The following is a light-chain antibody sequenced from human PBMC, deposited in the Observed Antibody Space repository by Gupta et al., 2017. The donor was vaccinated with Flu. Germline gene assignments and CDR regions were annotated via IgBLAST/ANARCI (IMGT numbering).Light chain of an antibody. CDR2: GNN. Sequence: QSVLAQPPSASGTPGSRVTISCSGSSSNIGSNYVNWYQQVQGTAPKLLIYGNNQRPSGVPDRFSGSKSGTSASLAISGLQSGDEADYYCAAWDDSLNGHYVFGTGTKVTVL. V-gene: IGLV1-44*01. CDR1: SSNIGSNY. CDR3: AAWDDSLNGHYV. J-gene: IGLJ1*01.